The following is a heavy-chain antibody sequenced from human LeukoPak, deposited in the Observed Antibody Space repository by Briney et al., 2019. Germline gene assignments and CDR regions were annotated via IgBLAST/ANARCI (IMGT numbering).Heavy chain of an antibody. D-gene: IGHD3-22*01. CDR3: AREDYYDSSGYMLPDH. CDR1: GGSITSYY. J-gene: IGHJ4*02. CDR2: IYITGST. Sequence: SETLSLTCTVSGGSITSYYWSWIRQPAGKGLEWIGRIYITGSTNYNPSLKSRVIMSLGTSKNQISLRLSSVTAADTAVYYCAREDYYDSSGYMLPDHWGQGTLVTVSS. V-gene: IGHV4-4*07.